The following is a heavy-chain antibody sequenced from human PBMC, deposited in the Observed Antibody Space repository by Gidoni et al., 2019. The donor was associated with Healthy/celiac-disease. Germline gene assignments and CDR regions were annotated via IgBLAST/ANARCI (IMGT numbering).Heavy chain of an antibody. D-gene: IGHD3-3*01. CDR2: IYWDDDK. CDR3: AHSSIFGVVTDWFDP. J-gene: IGHJ5*02. Sequence: QITLKESGPTLVKPTQTLTLTCTFSGFSLSPSGVGVRWIRQPPGKALEWPAPIYWDDDKRYSPPLKSRLTITKDTSKNQVILTMTNMDPVDTATYYCAHSSIFGVVTDWFDPWGQGTLVTVSS. V-gene: IGHV2-5*02. CDR1: GFSLSPSGVG.